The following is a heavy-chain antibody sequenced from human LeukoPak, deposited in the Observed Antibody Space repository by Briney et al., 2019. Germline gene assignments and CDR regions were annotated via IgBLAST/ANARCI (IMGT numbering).Heavy chain of an antibody. D-gene: IGHD2-2*01. V-gene: IGHV1-46*01. Sequence: VASVKVSCKASGYTFTSYYLYWVRQTPGQGLEWMGITNPSGGSTSYAQKFQGRVTMTRDTSTSTVYMELSSLRSEDTAVYYCARDIVLVPAAMGFDYWGQGTLVTVSS. CDR3: ARDIVLVPAAMGFDY. CDR2: TNPSGGST. CDR1: GYTFTSYY. J-gene: IGHJ4*02.